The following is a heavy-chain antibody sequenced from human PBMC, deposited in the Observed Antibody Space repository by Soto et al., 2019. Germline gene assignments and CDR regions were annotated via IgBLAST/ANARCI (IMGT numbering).Heavy chain of an antibody. CDR3: ARDSVIVDYYYYYGMDV. D-gene: IGHD3-22*01. CDR1: GFTFSSYG. Sequence: GSLRLSCAASGFTFSSYGMHWVRQAPGKGLEWVAVIWYDGSNKYYAGSVKGRFTISRDNSKNTLYLQMNSLRAEDTAVYYCARDSVIVDYYYYYGMDVWGQGTTVTVSS. V-gene: IGHV3-33*01. J-gene: IGHJ6*02. CDR2: IWYDGSNK.